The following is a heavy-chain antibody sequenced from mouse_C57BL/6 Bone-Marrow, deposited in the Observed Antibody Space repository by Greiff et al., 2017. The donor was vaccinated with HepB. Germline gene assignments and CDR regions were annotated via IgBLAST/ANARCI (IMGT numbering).Heavy chain of an antibody. CDR1: GYTFTSYW. D-gene: IGHD1-1*01. CDR2: IDPSDSET. Sequence: QVQLQQPGAELVRPGSSVKLSCKASGYTFTSYWMHWVKQRPIQGLEWIGNIDPSDSETHYNQKFKDKATLTVDKSSSTAYMQLSSLTSEDSAVYYCARGEGITTVVATTYFDYWGQGTTLAVSS. J-gene: IGHJ2*01. V-gene: IGHV1-52*01. CDR3: ARGEGITTVVATTYFDY.